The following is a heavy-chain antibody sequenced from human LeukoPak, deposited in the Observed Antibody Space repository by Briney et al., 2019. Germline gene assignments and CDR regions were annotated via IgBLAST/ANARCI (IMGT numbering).Heavy chain of an antibody. CDR1: GFTFSSYG. CDR3: AKAYSSSSAWSNYYYGMDV. V-gene: IGHV3-30*18. J-gene: IGHJ6*02. CDR2: ISYDGSNK. D-gene: IGHD6-6*01. Sequence: GGSLRLSCAASGFTFSSYGMHWVRQAPGKGLEWVAVISYDGSNKYYADSVKGRFPISRDNSKNTLYLQMNSLRAEDTAVYYCAKAYSSSSAWSNYYYGMDVWGQGTTVTVSS.